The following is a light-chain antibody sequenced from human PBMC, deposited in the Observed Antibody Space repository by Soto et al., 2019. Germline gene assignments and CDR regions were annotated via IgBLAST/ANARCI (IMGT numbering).Light chain of an antibody. CDR2: DDR. J-gene: IGLJ7*01. CDR1: NIGVKN. CDR3: QVWDSGSDQVV. Sequence: SYLLTQPPSVSVAPGQTATITCGGNNIGVKNVHWFQQKPGQAPVLVVYDDRDRPSGIPERFSGSNSGNTATLTISRVEAGDEADYYCQVWDSGSDQVVFGGGTQLTVL. V-gene: IGLV3-21*02.